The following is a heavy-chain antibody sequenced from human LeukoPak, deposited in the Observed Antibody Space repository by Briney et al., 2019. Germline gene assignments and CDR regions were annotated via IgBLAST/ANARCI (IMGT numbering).Heavy chain of an antibody. V-gene: IGHV4-39*01. CDR1: GGSISSSSYY. Sequence: SETLSLTCTVSGGSISSSSYYWGWIRQPPGKGLEWIGSIYYSGSTYYNPSLKSRVTISVDTSKNQFSLKLSSVTAADTAVYCCARREGFSSGRYRPLSGGYFDYWGQGTLVTVSS. D-gene: IGHD6-19*01. J-gene: IGHJ4*02. CDR2: IYYSGST. CDR3: ARREGFSSGRYRPLSGGYFDY.